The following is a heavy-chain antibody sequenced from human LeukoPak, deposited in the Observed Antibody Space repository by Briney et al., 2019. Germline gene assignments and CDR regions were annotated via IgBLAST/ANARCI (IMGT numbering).Heavy chain of an antibody. CDR2: IYYSGST. CDR1: GGSISSSSYY. Sequence: SETLSLTCTVSGGSISSSSYYWGWIRQPPGKGLECIGSIYYSGSTYYNPSLKSRVTISVDTSKNQFSLKLSSVTAADTAVYYCARHSSSSTASPDYWGQGTLVTVSS. D-gene: IGHD6-13*01. V-gene: IGHV4-39*01. CDR3: ARHSSSSTASPDY. J-gene: IGHJ4*02.